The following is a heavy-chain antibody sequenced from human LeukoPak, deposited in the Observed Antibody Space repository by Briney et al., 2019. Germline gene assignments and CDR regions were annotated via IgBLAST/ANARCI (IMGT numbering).Heavy chain of an antibody. CDR3: ARDLQNYYGSGRNQSVGNWFDP. Sequence: SETLSLTCAVYGGYFSGYYWSWIRQPPGKGLEWIGEINHSGSTNYNPSLKSRVTISVDTSKNQFSLKLSSVTAADTAVYYCARDLQNYYGSGRNQSVGNWFDPWGQGTLVTVSS. D-gene: IGHD3-10*01. V-gene: IGHV4-34*01. CDR1: GGYFSGYY. J-gene: IGHJ5*02. CDR2: INHSGST.